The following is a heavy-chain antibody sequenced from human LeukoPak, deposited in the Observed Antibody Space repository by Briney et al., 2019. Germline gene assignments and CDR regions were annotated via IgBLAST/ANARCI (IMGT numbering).Heavy chain of an antibody. CDR1: GGTFSSYA. D-gene: IGHD5-18*01. V-gene: IGHV1-69*04. J-gene: IGHJ6*02. Sequence: SVKVSCKASGGTFSSYAISWVRQAPGQGLEWMGRIIPIFGIANYAQKFQGRVTINADKSTSTAYMELSSLRSEDTAVYYCAREWIQLWFTHLCYDGMDVWGQGTTVTVSS. CDR3: AREWIQLWFTHLCYDGMDV. CDR2: IIPIFGIA.